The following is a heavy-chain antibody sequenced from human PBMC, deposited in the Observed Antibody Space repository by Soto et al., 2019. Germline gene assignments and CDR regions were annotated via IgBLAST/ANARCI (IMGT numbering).Heavy chain of an antibody. V-gene: IGHV5-10-1*01. CDR3: ARKYYYGAGTLDY. CDR1: GYRFSDYW. D-gene: IGHD3-10*01. J-gene: IGHJ4*02. CDR2: IDPSDSYI. Sequence: PGESLKISCKGSGYRFSDYWIFWVRQTPGKGLEWMGRIDPSDSYITYSPSFQGHVIISADKSINTAFLTWTSLKASDSAMYYCARKYYYGAGTLDYWGQGTLVTVSS.